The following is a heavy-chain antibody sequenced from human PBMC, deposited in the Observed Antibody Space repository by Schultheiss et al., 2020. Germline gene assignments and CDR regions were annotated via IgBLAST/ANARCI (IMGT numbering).Heavy chain of an antibody. J-gene: IGHJ6*02. CDR1: GFTFSSYG. CDR2: IWYDGSNK. D-gene: IGHD5-24*01. V-gene: IGHV3-33*01. Sequence: GGSLRLSCAASGFTFSSYGMHWVRQAPGKGLEWVAVIWYDGSNKYYADSVKGRFTISRDNSKNTLYLQMNSLRAEDTAVYYCAREVTEMATIVEYYYYGMDVWGQGTTVTVAS. CDR3: AREVTEMATIVEYYYYGMDV.